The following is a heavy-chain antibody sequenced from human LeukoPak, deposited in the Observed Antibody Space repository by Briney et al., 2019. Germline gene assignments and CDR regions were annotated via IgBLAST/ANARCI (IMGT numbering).Heavy chain of an antibody. D-gene: IGHD1-26*01. V-gene: IGHV3-9*01. Sequence: GGSLRLSCAAYGFTFDDYAMPWVRHAPGKGLEWVSGISWSSVNTVYADFVNGRFTTSRDNAKNSLYLQMNSLRSEDTALYYCAKAEGGWESLPSDYWGQGTLVTVSS. CDR3: AKAEGGWESLPSDY. J-gene: IGHJ4*02. CDR1: GFTFDDYA. CDR2: ISWSSVNT.